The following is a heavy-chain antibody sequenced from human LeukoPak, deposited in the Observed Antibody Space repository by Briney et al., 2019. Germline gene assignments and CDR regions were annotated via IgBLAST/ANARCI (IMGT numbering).Heavy chain of an antibody. CDR2: ISSSGSTI. Sequence: GGSLRLSCAASGFTFSDYYMSWIRQAPGKGLEWVSYISSSGSTIYYADSVKGRFTISRDNAKNSLYLQMNSLRAEDTAMYYCARYYYDSSGDGAFDIWGQGTMVTVSS. CDR3: ARYYYDSSGDGAFDI. V-gene: IGHV3-11*01. J-gene: IGHJ3*02. D-gene: IGHD3-22*01. CDR1: GFTFSDYY.